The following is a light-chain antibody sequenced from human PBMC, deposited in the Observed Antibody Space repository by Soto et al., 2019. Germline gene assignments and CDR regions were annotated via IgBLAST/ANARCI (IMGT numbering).Light chain of an antibody. V-gene: IGKV3-11*01. CDR3: QQYNDWWT. CDR2: DAS. CDR1: QSVSNH. Sequence: EIVLTQSPATLSLSPGERATLSCRASQSVSNHLAWYQQKPGQAPRLLIYDASNRATGIPARFSGSGSGTDFTLTISSLEPEDFAVYYCQQYNDWWTFGQGTKVDI. J-gene: IGKJ1*01.